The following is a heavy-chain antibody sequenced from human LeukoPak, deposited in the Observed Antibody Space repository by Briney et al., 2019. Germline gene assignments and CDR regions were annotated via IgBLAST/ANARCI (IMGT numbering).Heavy chain of an antibody. V-gene: IGHV4-39*01. CDR1: GGSISSSSYY. Sequence: SETLSLTCTVSGGSISSSSYYWGWIRQPPGKGLEWLGGIYYSGSTYYNPSLRSRVTISVDTSKNQFSLKLSSVTAADTAVYYCARRRANWYFDLWGRGTLVTVSS. CDR3: ARRRANWYFDL. CDR2: IYYSGST. J-gene: IGHJ2*01.